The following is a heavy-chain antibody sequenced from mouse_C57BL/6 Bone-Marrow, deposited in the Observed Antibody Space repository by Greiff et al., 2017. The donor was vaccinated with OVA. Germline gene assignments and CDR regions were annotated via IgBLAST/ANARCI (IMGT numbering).Heavy chain of an antibody. CDR2: IWGGGST. V-gene: IGHV2-9*01. CDR3: AKHTYYSNYDDAMDY. D-gene: IGHD2-5*01. CDR1: GFSLTSYG. Sequence: QVQLQQSGPGLVAPSQSLSITCTVSGFSLTSYGVDWVRQPPGKGLEWLGVIWGGGSTNYNSALMSKLSNSKDNSKSQVFLKMNSLQTDDTAMYYCAKHTYYSNYDDAMDYWGQGTSVTVSS. J-gene: IGHJ4*01.